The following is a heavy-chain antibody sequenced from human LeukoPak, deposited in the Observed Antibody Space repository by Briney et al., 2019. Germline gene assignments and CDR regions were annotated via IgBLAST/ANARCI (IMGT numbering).Heavy chain of an antibody. D-gene: IGHD3-22*01. J-gene: IGHJ4*02. V-gene: IGHV3-49*03. CDR1: GFTFGNYA. CDR2: IRSKAYGGTT. Sequence: GGSLRLSCTASGFTFGNYAMSWFRQAPGKGLEWVGFIRSKAYGGTTEYAASVKGRFTISRDDSKSIAYLQMNSLKTEDTAVYYCTSYSSGYYGPFDYCGQGTLVTVSS. CDR3: TSYSSGYYGPFDY.